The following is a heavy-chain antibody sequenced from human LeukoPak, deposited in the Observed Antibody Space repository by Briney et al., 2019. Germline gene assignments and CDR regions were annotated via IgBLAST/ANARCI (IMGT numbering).Heavy chain of an antibody. CDR2: INHSGST. D-gene: IGHD2-21*01. CDR3: ASWGGGAMAYYFDY. V-gene: IGHV4-34*01. CDR1: GGSFSGYY. J-gene: IGHJ4*02. Sequence: NPSETLSLTCAVYGGSFSGYYWSWIRQPPGKGLEWIGEINHSGSTNYNPSLKSRVTISVDTSKNQFSLKLSSVTAADTAVYYCASWGGGAMAYYFDYWGQGTLVTVSS.